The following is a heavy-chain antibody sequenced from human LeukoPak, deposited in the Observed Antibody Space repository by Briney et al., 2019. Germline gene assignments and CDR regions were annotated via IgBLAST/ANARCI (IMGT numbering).Heavy chain of an antibody. CDR2: IKSKVNGETT. CDR1: GGSLSGYY. V-gene: IGHV3-15*01. J-gene: IGHJ4*02. CDR3: TKDLPFTRGGVIVD. Sequence: ETLSLTCAVYGGSLSGYYWSWIRQPPGKGLEWIGRIKSKVNGETTDYGEPVQGRFTISRDDSKNMLYLQMNSLTSEDTAMYYCTKDLPFTRGGVIVDWGQGTLVTVSS. D-gene: IGHD3-16*01.